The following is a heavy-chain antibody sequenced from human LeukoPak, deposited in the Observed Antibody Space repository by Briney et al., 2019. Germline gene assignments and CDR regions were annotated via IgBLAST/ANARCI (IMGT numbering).Heavy chain of an antibody. Sequence: ASVKVSCKASGYTFTSYGISWVRQAPGQGLEWMGWISAYNGNTNYAQKLQGRVTMTTDTSTSTAYMELRSLRSDDTAVYYCARDSPHDFWSGLPLFDYWGQGTLVTVSS. CDR3: ARDSPHDFWSGLPLFDY. D-gene: IGHD3-3*01. V-gene: IGHV1-18*01. J-gene: IGHJ4*02. CDR1: GYTFTSYG. CDR2: ISAYNGNT.